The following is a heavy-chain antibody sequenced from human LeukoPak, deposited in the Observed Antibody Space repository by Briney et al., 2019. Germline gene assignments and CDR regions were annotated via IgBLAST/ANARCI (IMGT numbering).Heavy chain of an antibody. CDR2: IEQDGSEK. V-gene: IGHV3-7*03. CDR3: AREAQEGGIDY. CDR1: GFSFSSYW. J-gene: IGHJ4*02. D-gene: IGHD3-16*01. Sequence: PGGPLRLSCGASGFSFSSYWMSWVRQAPGKGLEWVANIEQDGSEKYYVDSVKGRFTISRDNAKSSLYLQMNSLRSEDTAVYYCAREAQEGGIDYWGQGTLVTVSS.